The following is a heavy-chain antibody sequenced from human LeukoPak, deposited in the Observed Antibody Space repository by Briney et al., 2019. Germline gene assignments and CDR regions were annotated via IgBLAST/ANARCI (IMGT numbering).Heavy chain of an antibody. CDR2: ISYDGSNK. CDR3: AGSRGAHYFDF. CDR1: GFTFSSYA. Sequence: GGSLRLSCAASGFTFSSYAMHWVRQAPGKGLEWVAVISYDGSNKYYADSVKGRFTISRDNSKNTLYLQMNSLRAEDTAVYYCAGSRGAHYFDFWGQGTLVTVSS. J-gene: IGHJ4*02. D-gene: IGHD3-10*01. V-gene: IGHV3-30*04.